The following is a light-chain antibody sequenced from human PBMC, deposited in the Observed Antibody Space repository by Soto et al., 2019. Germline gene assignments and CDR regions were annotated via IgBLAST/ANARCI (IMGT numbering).Light chain of an antibody. CDR1: QSVSSSY. V-gene: IGKV3-20*01. CDR3: QQSGSSTRT. J-gene: IGKJ1*01. Sequence: ENVLTQSQGTLSLSSWESATLACRSSQSVSSSYLAWYQKKPGQAPRIVIYGASSRATGIPDRFSGSVSGTDFNLTISRLEPEDCAVYDGQQSGSSTRTFGPGAKGDIK. CDR2: GAS.